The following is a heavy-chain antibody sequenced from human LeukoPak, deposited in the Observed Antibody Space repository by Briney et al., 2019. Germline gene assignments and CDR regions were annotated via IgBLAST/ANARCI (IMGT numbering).Heavy chain of an antibody. Sequence: GGTLRLSCAASGFTFSSYGMSWVRQAPGKGLEWVSAISGSGGSTYYADSVKGRFTISRDNSKNTLYLQMNSLRAEDTAVYYCAKRIGIAVAGTFDYWGQGTLVTVSS. CDR2: ISGSGGST. D-gene: IGHD6-19*01. CDR3: AKRIGIAVAGTFDY. V-gene: IGHV3-23*01. J-gene: IGHJ4*02. CDR1: GFTFSSYG.